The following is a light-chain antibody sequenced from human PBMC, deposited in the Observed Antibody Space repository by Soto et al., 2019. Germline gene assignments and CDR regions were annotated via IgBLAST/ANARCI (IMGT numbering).Light chain of an antibody. CDR1: SRDIGTSNL. J-gene: IGLJ1*01. CDR2: EVT. V-gene: IGLV2-23*02. Sequence: QSALTQPASLSGSPGQSITISCTGSSRDIGTSNLVSWYQQYPGKAPNLLISEVTKRPSVNSYRFSGSKSGNTASLTISGLQPEDEATYYCYSFTGISTSLFVFGTGTKLTVL. CDR3: YSFTGISTSLFV.